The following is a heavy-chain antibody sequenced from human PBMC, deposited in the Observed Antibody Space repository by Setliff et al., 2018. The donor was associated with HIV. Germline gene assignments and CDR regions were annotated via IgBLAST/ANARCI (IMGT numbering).Heavy chain of an antibody. CDR2: VDPDDGDT. J-gene: IGHJ4*02. CDR1: GYTFRDYY. Sequence: ASVKVSCKSSGYTFRDYYIHWVQQAPGKGLEWVGRVDPDDGDTRLAEKFQGRVTITADTSTAYLDLSSLRSEDTAVYFCATALPLATTGWGPRYYFDYWGQGTPVTV. V-gene: IGHV1-69-2*01. D-gene: IGHD4-17*01. CDR3: ATALPLATTGWGPRYYFDY.